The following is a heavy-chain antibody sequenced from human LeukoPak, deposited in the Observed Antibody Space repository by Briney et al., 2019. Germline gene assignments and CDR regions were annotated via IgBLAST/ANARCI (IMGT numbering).Heavy chain of an antibody. V-gene: IGHV4-4*07. J-gene: IGHJ4*02. CDR2: IYTSGST. D-gene: IGHD3-16*02. CDR3: ARDFGGYDYVWGSYRKGFVY. CDR1: GGSISSYY. Sequence: PSETLSLTCTVSGGSISSYYWSWIRQPAGKGLEWIGRIYTSGSTNYNPSLKSRVTMSVDTSKNQFSLKLSSVTAADTAVYYCARDFGGYDYVWGSYRKGFVYWGQGTLVTVSS.